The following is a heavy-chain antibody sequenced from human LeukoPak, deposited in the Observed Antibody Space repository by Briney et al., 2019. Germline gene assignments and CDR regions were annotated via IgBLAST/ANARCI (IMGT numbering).Heavy chain of an antibody. CDR3: ARLSPSEAFDI. D-gene: IGHD3-16*02. J-gene: IGHJ3*02. V-gene: IGHV4-39*07. Sequence: SETLSLTCSVSGGSINISTDYWVWIRQPPGKGLEWIGSIYYGGSTYYNPSLKSRVTMSVDTSKNQFSLKLSSVTAADTAVYYCARLSPSEAFDIWGQGTMVTVSS. CDR1: GGSINISTDY. CDR2: IYYGGST.